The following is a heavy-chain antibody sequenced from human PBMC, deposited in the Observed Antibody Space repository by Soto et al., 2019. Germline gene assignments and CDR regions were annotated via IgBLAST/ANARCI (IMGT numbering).Heavy chain of an antibody. D-gene: IGHD1-26*01. J-gene: IGHJ6*02. Sequence: EASVEVSCKASGDTSSNYGVSWVRQPPGQGLEWMGGILPVFGTTTYARNFQGRITITADKSTSTVYMELTSLRSDDTATYYCARDPDEVVGTDYHYYGMDVWDQGATVTVSS. V-gene: IGHV1-69*06. CDR1: GDTSSNYG. CDR2: ILPVFGTT. CDR3: ARDPDEVVGTDYHYYGMDV.